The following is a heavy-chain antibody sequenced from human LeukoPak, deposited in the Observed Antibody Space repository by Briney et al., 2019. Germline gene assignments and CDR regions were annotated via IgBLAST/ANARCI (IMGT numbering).Heavy chain of an antibody. CDR1: GYTFTGYY. D-gene: IGHD6-19*01. V-gene: IGHV1-2*02. J-gene: IGHJ4*02. CDR3: ARAPEQWLVYYFDY. Sequence: GASVKVSCKASGYTFTGYYMHWVRQAPGQGLEWMGWVNPNSGGTNYAQKFQGRVTMTRDTSISTAYMELSRLRSDDTAVYYCARAPEQWLVYYFDYWGQGTLVTVSS. CDR2: VNPNSGGT.